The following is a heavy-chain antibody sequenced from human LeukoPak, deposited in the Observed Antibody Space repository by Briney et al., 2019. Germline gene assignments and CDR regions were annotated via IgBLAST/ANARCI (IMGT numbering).Heavy chain of an antibody. D-gene: IGHD3-10*01. CDR1: GFTFSNYN. J-gene: IGHJ4*02. CDR2: ITSSSTYI. CDR3: ARGSKGVPDY. V-gene: IGHV3-21*01. Sequence: GGSLRLSCAASGFTFSNYNMNWVRQAPGKGLEWVSSITSSSTYIYYADSVKGRFTISRDNAKNSLYLQMNSLRAEDSAVYYCARGSKGVPDYWGQGTLVTVSS.